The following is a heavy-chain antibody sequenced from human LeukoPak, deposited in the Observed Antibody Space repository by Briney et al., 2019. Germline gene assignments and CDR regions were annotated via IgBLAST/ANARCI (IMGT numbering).Heavy chain of an antibody. D-gene: IGHD2-2*01. V-gene: IGHV4-38-2*01. CDR3: ARATHYCSSTSCHNWFDP. Sequence: SETLSLTCAVSGYSISSGYYWGWIRQPPGKGLEWIGSIYHSGSTYYNPSLKSRVTISVDTSKSQFSLKLSSVTAADTAVYYCARATHYCSSTSCHNWFDPWGQGTLVTVSS. CDR2: IYHSGST. CDR1: GYSISSGYY. J-gene: IGHJ5*02.